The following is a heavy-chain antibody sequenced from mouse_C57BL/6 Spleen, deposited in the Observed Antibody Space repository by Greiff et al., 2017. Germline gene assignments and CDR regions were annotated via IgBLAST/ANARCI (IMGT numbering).Heavy chain of an antibody. D-gene: IGHD1-1*01. CDR1: GYTFTDYN. V-gene: IGHV1-26*01. CDR2: INPNNGGT. J-gene: IGHJ2*01. Sequence: EVQLQQSGPELVKPGASVKISCKASGYTFTDYNMNWVKQSHGKSLEWIGDINPNNGGTSYNQKFKGKATLTVNKSSSTAYMELRSLTSEDSAVXYCASAGDYGSSFDYWGQGTTLTVSS. CDR3: ASAGDYGSSFDY.